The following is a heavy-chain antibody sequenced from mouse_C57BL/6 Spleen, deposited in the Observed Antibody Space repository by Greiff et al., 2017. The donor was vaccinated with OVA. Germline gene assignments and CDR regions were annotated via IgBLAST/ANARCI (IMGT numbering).Heavy chain of an antibody. J-gene: IGHJ2*01. CDR3: AAGEVTTWDY. V-gene: IGHV1-69*01. CDR2: IDPSDSYT. CDR1: GYTFTSYW. D-gene: IGHD2-2*01. Sequence: QVQLQQPGAELVMPGASVKLSCKASGYTFTSYWMHWVKQRPGQGLEWIGEIDPSDSYTKYNQKFKGKATLTVDKSSSTAYMQLSSLTSEDAAYYYCAAGEVTTWDYWGQGTTLTVSS.